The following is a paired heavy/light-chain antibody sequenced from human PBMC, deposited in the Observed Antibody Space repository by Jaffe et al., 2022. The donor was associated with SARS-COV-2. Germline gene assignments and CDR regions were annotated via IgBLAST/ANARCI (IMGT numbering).Heavy chain of an antibody. V-gene: IGHV6-1*01. J-gene: IGHJ4*02. CDR3: ARGYRGNDVFLLRH. Sequence: QVQLQQSGPGLVKSSQTLSLTCAISGDSVTSNSAAWNWIRQSPSRGLEWLGRTYYRSKWYFDYAVSVRSRVAINADTSRNQISLQLNSVTPEDTAVYYCARGYRGNDVFLLRHWGQGTLVTVSS. CDR2: TYYRSKWYF. D-gene: IGHD5-12*01. CDR1: GDSVTSNSAA.
Light chain of an antibody. CDR3: QQLKDYPPLT. J-gene: IGKJ4*01. CDR2: ATS. CDR1: QGISSY. Sequence: DIQLTQSPSFLSAFVGDRVTITCRASQGISSYLAWYQQKPGKAPKLLIYATSTLESGVPSRFSGSGSGTEFTLTISSLQPEDFATYYCQQLKDYPPLTFGGGTKVETK. V-gene: IGKV1-9*01.